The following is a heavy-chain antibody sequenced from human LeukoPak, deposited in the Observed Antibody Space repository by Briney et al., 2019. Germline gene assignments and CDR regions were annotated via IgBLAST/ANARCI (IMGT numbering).Heavy chain of an antibody. J-gene: IGHJ5*02. CDR1: GFTFSSHA. V-gene: IGHV3-23*01. Sequence: PGGSLRLSCAASGFTFSSHAMTWVRQAPGKGLEWVSAISGSGGSTYYADSVKGRFTISRDNSKNTLYLQMNSLRAEDTAIYYCAKSGVGQLELLWFDPWGQGTLVTVSS. CDR3: AKSGVGQLELLWFDP. D-gene: IGHD1-1*01. CDR2: ISGSGGST.